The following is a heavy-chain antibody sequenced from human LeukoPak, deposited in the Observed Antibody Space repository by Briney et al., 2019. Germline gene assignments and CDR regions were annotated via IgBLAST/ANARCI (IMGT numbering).Heavy chain of an antibody. J-gene: IGHJ4*02. D-gene: IGHD3-10*01. CDR3: AREGTGVLDY. CDR2: ITGSGSTI. V-gene: IGHV3-48*04. CDR1: GFTFSSYS. Sequence: GGSLRLSCAASGFTFSSYSMNWVRQAPGKGLEWLAYITGSGSTIYYADSVKGRFTISRDNAKKSLYLQMNRLRAEDTAVYYCAREGTGVLDYWGQGTLVTVSS.